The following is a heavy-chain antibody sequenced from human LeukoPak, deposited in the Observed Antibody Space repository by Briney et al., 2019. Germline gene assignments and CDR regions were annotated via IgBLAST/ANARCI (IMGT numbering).Heavy chain of an antibody. V-gene: IGHV4-61*02. CDR2: IYTSGST. CDR1: GGSISSGSYY. Sequence: SETLSLTCTVSGGSISSGSYYWSWIRHPAGKGLEWTGRIYTSGSTNYNPSLKSRVTISVDTSKNQFSLKLSSVTAADTAVYYCARRNSSSWAPGAFDIWGQGTMVTVSS. J-gene: IGHJ3*02. D-gene: IGHD6-13*01. CDR3: ARRNSSSWAPGAFDI.